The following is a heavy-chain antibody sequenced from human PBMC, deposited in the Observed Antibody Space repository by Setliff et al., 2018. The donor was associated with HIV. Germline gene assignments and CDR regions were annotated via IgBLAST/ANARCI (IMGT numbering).Heavy chain of an antibody. V-gene: IGHV1-69*13. CDR2: ILPFFDTA. CDR1: GGTFTRNC. CDR3: AKEDQRVTSVDY. J-gene: IGHJ4*02. Sequence: SVKVSCKVSGGTFTRNCISWVRQAPGQGLEWMGGILPFFDTANYAQKFQGRVTITADESTSTVHMELSSLTSEDTAVYYCAKEDQRVTSVDYWGQGTPVTVSS. D-gene: IGHD2-2*01.